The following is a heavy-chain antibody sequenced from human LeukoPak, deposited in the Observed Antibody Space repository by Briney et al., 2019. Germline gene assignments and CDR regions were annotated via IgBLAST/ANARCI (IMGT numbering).Heavy chain of an antibody. CDR3: ARGIYDYVWGSYRPDSY. J-gene: IGHJ4*02. V-gene: IGHV1-18*01. CDR2: ISAYNGNT. CDR1: GYTFTSYG. D-gene: IGHD3-16*02. Sequence: ASVKVSCKASGYTFTSYGISWVRQALGQGLEWMGWISAYNGNTNYAQKLQGRVTMTTDTSTSTAYMELRSLRSDDTAVYYCARGIYDYVWGSYRPDSYWGQGTLVTVSS.